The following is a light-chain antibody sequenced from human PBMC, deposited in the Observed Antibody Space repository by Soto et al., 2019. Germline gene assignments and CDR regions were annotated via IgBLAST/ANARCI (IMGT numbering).Light chain of an antibody. CDR3: QQSNNWPWT. V-gene: IGKV3-11*01. CDR1: QSVSSY. CDR2: DAS. J-gene: IGKJ1*01. Sequence: EIVLTQSPATLSLSPGERATLSCRASQSVSSYLAWYQQKPGQAPRLLIYDASNRATGIPARFSGSGSGTDFTLTISSLEPEDFAVYYCQQSNNWPWTFGQGTKVDI.